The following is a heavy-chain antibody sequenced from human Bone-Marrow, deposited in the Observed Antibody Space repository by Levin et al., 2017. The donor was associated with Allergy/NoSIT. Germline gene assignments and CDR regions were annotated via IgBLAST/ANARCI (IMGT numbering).Heavy chain of an antibody. J-gene: IGHJ4*02. V-gene: IGHV3-23*01. D-gene: IGHD2-15*01. CDR2: ISTGGETP. CDR1: GFDFSSYA. CDR3: GKDLWRGRRISPCDS. Sequence: GGSLRLSCAASGFDFSSYAMNWVRQAPGQGLEWVSGISTGGETPYYADSVKGRFAISRDNSKHTLSLEMNSLSPDDTAAYFCGKDLWRGRRISPCDSWGQGTLVTVSS.